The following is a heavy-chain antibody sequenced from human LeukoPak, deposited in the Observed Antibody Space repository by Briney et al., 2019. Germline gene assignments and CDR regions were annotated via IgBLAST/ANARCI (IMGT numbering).Heavy chain of an antibody. D-gene: IGHD5-12*01. CDR3: SRDRLGGLDL. CDR2: ISWNSGGI. CDR1: GFTFDDYA. Sequence: GRSLRLSCAASGFTFDDYAMHWVRQAPGKGLEWVSGISWNSGGIGYADSVKGRFTISRDNAKNSVYLQMNSLRPEDTAVYYCSRDRLGGLDLWGQGTLVTVSS. J-gene: IGHJ5*02. V-gene: IGHV3-9*01.